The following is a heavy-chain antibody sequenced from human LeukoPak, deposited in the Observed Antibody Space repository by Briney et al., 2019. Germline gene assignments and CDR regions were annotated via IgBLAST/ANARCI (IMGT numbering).Heavy chain of an antibody. V-gene: IGHV3-7*01. CDR3: AIEVSDGTGYYYAL. D-gene: IGHD3-22*01. CDR2: IKQNGSEK. CDR1: GFTFSSYW. J-gene: IGHJ4*02. Sequence: GGSLRLSCAASGFTFSSYWMSWVRQAPGKGLEWVANIKQNGSEKYYVDSVKGRFTISRDNAKNSLYLQMNSLRAEDTAVYYCAIEVSDGTGYYYALWGQGTLVTVSS.